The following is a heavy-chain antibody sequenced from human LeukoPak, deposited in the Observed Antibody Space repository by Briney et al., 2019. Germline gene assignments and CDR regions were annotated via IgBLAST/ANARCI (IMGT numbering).Heavy chain of an antibody. CDR3: AKDRGWGVVITYYFDY. Sequence: GRSLRLSRAPSGFTFVDYATHWVRQAPGKGLEWGSGISWDRGSTGNAGSVKARFTISTDNAKNSLYLQMNSLRAEDTALYYWAKDRGWGVVITYYFDYWGQGTLVTVSS. J-gene: IGHJ4*02. CDR2: ISWDRGST. D-gene: IGHD3-3*01. CDR1: GFTFVDYA. V-gene: IGHV3-9*01.